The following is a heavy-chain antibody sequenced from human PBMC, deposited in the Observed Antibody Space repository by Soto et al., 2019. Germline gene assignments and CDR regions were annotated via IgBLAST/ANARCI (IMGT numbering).Heavy chain of an antibody. D-gene: IGHD3-22*01. CDR1: GYTFTSYG. CDR2: ISAYNGNT. CDR3: AGSGSSGYYLDY. Sequence: ASVKVSCKASGYTFTSYGLSWVRQAPGQGLEWMGWISAYNGNTNYAQKLQGRVTMTTDTSTSTAYMELRSLRSDDTAVYYCAGSGSSGYYLDYWGQGTLVTVSS. J-gene: IGHJ4*02. V-gene: IGHV1-18*01.